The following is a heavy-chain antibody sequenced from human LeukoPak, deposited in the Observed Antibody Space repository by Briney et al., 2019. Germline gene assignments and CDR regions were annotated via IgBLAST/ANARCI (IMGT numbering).Heavy chain of an antibody. CDR1: GGSISSSSYY. Sequence: SETLSLTCTVSGGSISSSSYYWGWIRQPPGKGLEWIGEINHSGSTNYNPSLKSRVTISVDTSKNQFSLKLSSVTAADTAVYYCARGRRRSSWVYWFDPWGQGTLVTVSS. CDR3: ARGRRRSSWVYWFDP. CDR2: INHSGST. D-gene: IGHD6-6*01. J-gene: IGHJ5*02. V-gene: IGHV4-39*07.